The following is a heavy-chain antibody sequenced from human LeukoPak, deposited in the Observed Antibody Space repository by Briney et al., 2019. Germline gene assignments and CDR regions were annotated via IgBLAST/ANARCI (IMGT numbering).Heavy chain of an antibody. Sequence: GGSLRLSCAASGFTFSSYWMSWVHQAPGKGLEWVADIKQDGSEKYYVDSVKGRFTISRDNAKNSLYLQMNSLRAEDTAVYYCANDDYYDSSGYYSHDAFDIWGQGTTVTVSS. D-gene: IGHD3-22*01. CDR2: IKQDGSEK. CDR3: ANDDYYDSSGYYSHDAFDI. CDR1: GFTFSSYW. J-gene: IGHJ3*02. V-gene: IGHV3-7*01.